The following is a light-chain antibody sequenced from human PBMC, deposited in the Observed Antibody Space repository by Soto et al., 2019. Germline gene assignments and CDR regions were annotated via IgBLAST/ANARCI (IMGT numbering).Light chain of an antibody. CDR2: DAS. J-gene: IGKJ4*01. V-gene: IGKV3-11*01. CDR3: HQRSNWLT. CDR1: QSVSAY. Sequence: EIVLTQSPGTLSLSPGERATLSCRASQSVSAYLAWYQQKPGQAPRLLIYDASNRATGIPARFSGSGSETDFTLTISSLEPEDFAIYYCHQRSNWLTFGGGTKVQIK.